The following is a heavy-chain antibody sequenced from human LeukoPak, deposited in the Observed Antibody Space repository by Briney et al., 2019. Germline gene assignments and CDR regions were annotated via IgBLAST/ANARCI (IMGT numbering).Heavy chain of an antibody. D-gene: IGHD2-2*01. CDR1: RYTFTPYY. J-gene: IGHJ4*02. CDR2: INPNSGGT. V-gene: IGHV1-2*02. CDR3: ARDRVVVPAAFDY. Sequence: ASVTVSCKASRYTFTPYYMHWVRQAPGQGLEWMGWINPNSGGTNYAQKFQGRVTMTRDTSISTAYMELSRLRSDDTAVYYCARDRVVVPAAFDYWGQGTLVTVSS.